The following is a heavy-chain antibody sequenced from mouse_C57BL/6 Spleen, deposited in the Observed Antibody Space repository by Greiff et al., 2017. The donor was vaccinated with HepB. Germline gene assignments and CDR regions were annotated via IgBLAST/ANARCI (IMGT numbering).Heavy chain of an antibody. V-gene: IGHV1-55*01. J-gene: IGHJ2*01. CDR2: IYPGSGST. Sequence: QVQLQQPGAELVKPGASVKMSCKASGYTFTSYWITWVKQRPGQGLEWIGDIYPGSGSTNYNEKFKSKATLTVDTSSSTAYMQLSSLTSEDSAVYYCARCAYYSNRFGYWGQGTTLTVSS. CDR3: ARCAYYSNRFGY. CDR1: GYTFTSYW. D-gene: IGHD2-5*01.